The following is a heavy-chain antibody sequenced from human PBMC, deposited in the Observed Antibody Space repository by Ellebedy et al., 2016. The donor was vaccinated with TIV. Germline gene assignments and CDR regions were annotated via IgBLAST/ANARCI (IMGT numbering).Heavy chain of an antibody. CDR1: GFTFSSYS. D-gene: IGHD6-13*01. CDR2: ISSSSSYI. CDR3: AGQQLPYSAYYYYYGMDV. J-gene: IGHJ6*02. Sequence: GGSLRLXCAASGFTFSSYSMNWVRQAPGKGLEWVSSISSSSSYIYYADSVKGRFTISRDNAKNSLYLQMNSLRAEDTAVYYCAGQQLPYSAYYYYYGMDVWGQGTTVTVSS. V-gene: IGHV3-21*01.